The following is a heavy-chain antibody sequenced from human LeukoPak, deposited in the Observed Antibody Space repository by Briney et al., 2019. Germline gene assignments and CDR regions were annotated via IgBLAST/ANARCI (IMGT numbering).Heavy chain of an antibody. V-gene: IGHV5-51*01. J-gene: IGHJ5*02. D-gene: IGHD3-10*01. CDR1: GYSFTSYW. Sequence: GESLKISCKGSGYSFTSYWIGWVRQMPGKGLEWMGIIYPGDSDTRYSPSFQGQVTISADKSISTAYLQWSSLKASDTAMYYCAREPHITMVRGVMGWFDPWGQGTLVTVSS. CDR2: IYPGDSDT. CDR3: AREPHITMVRGVMGWFDP.